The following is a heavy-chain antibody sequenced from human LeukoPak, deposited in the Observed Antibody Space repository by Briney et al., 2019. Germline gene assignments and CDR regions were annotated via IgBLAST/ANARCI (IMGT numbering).Heavy chain of an antibody. CDR1: GFMHSSYW. V-gene: IGHV3-7*05. CDR2: IKQDGSEK. D-gene: IGHD4/OR15-4a*01. Sequence: GGSLRLSCAATGFMHSSYWMNWLRQAPGKGLEWVANIKQDGSEKYYVDSVKGRFTISRDNAKNSLYLQMNSLRAADTAVYSRANEAGVPLTTHQWPTSVDCWGQGTLVTVSS. CDR3: ANEAGVPLTTHQWPTSVDC. J-gene: IGHJ4*02.